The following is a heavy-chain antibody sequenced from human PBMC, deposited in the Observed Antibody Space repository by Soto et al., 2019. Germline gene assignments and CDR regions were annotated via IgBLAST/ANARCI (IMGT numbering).Heavy chain of an antibody. CDR2: IYYSGTT. J-gene: IGHJ3*02. Sequence: LEILSLTCPTSVASIIGYFLCWIRQPPGKGLEWIGYIYYSGTTNYNPSLKSRVTISVDTSKNQFSLKLSSVTAADTAIYYCARRYGYAFDIWGQGTMVTVSS. CDR3: ARRYGYAFDI. CDR1: VASIIGYF. D-gene: IGHD5-18*01. V-gene: IGHV4-59*08.